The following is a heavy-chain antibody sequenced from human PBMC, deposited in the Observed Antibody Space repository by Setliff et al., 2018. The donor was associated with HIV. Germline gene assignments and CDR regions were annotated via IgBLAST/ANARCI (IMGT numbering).Heavy chain of an antibody. CDR1: GYTFTTYA. Sequence: ASVKVSCKASGYTFTTYAVNWARQAPGHGLEWMGWINTNTGDPTYAQGFTGRFVFSLDTSVNTAYLQISSLKAEDTAVYYCARDDHSGSPKGFWPWTFDIWGQGTMVTVSS. J-gene: IGHJ3*02. CDR2: INTNTGDP. CDR3: ARDDHSGSPKGFWPWTFDI. D-gene: IGHD1-26*01. V-gene: IGHV7-4-1*02.